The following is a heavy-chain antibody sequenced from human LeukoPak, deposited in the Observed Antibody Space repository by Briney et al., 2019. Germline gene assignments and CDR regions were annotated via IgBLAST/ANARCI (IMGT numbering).Heavy chain of an antibody. J-gene: IGHJ3*02. D-gene: IGHD2-15*01. V-gene: IGHV4-61*08. CDR2: IHYSGST. CDR3: ATDVDSNDAFDI. Sequence: SETLSLTCTVSGDSIRSVDYYWSWIRQPPGKGLEWIGYIHYSGSTNYNPSLKSRVTISVDTSKNQFSLKLSSVTAADTAVYYCATDVDSNDAFDIWGQGTMVTVSS. CDR1: GDSIRSVDYY.